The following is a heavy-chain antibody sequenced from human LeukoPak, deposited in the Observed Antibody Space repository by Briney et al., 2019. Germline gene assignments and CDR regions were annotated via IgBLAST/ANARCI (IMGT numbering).Heavy chain of an antibody. CDR1: GFTFSSYW. CDR2: IKQDGSEK. D-gene: IGHD2-2*01. V-gene: IGHV3-7*01. Sequence: GGSLRLSCAASGFTFSSYWMSWVRQAPGKGLEWVANIKQDGSEKYYVDSVKGRFTISRDNAKNSLYLQMNSLRAEDTAVYYCARRYCSSTSSSWRGGCYYYYMDVWGKGTTVTVSS. J-gene: IGHJ6*03. CDR3: ARRYCSSTSSSWRGGCYYYYMDV.